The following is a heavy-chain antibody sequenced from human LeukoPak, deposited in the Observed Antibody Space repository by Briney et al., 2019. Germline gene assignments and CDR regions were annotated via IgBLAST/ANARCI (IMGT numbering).Heavy chain of an antibody. CDR3: ARNEQDLGYYYHMDV. CDR1: GDTFKNYA. J-gene: IGHJ6*03. CDR2: IVPLYGTT. Sequence: ASVKVSCKASGDTFKNYAISWVRQAPGQGLEWMGGIVPLYGTTNHVQKFQGRVTITADASTSTVYMELSSLRSDTAVYYCARNEQDLGYYYHMDVWGKGTTVTISS. V-gene: IGHV1-69*13. D-gene: IGHD6-13*01.